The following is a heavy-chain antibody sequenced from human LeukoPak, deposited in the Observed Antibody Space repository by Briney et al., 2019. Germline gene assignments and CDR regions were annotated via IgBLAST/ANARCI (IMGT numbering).Heavy chain of an antibody. CDR3: TTGASLKDIVVVPAAIGVDY. CDR2: IRYDGSNK. Sequence: PGGSLRLSCAASGFTFSSYGMHWVRQAPGKGLEWVAFIRYDGSNKYYADSVKGRFTISRDNSKNTLYLQMNSLRAEDTAVYYCTTGASLKDIVVVPAAIGVDYWGQGTLVTVSS. J-gene: IGHJ4*02. D-gene: IGHD2-2*01. CDR1: GFTFSSYG. V-gene: IGHV3-30*02.